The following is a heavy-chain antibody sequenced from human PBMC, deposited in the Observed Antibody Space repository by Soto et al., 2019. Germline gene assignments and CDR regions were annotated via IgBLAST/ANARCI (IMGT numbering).Heavy chain of an antibody. Sequence: QVQLVESGGGVVQPGRSLRLSCAASGFTFSSYGMHWVRQAPGKGLEWVAVISYDGSNKYYADSVKGRFTISRDNSKNTLYLQMNSLRAEDTAVYYCAKDSFINMIVVPDYWGQGTLVTVSS. V-gene: IGHV3-30*18. CDR1: GFTFSSYG. D-gene: IGHD3-22*01. J-gene: IGHJ4*02. CDR2: ISYDGSNK. CDR3: AKDSFINMIVVPDY.